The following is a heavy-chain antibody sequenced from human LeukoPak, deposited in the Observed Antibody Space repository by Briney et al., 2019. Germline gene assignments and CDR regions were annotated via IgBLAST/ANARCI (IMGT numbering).Heavy chain of an antibody. CDR1: GFTFSSYA. V-gene: IGHV3-23*01. CDR3: AKDQAGGPRYDFWSGQRVFDY. J-gene: IGHJ4*02. CDR2: ISGSGGST. Sequence: PGGSLRLSCAASGFTFSSYAMSWVRQAPGKGLEWVSAISGSGGSTYYADSVKGRFTISRDNSKNTLYLQMNSLRAEDTAVYYCAKDQAGGPRYDFWSGQRVFDYWGQGTLVTVSS. D-gene: IGHD3-3*01.